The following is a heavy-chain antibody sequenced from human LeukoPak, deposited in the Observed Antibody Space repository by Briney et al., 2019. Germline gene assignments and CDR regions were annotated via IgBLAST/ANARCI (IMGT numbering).Heavy chain of an antibody. D-gene: IGHD6-19*01. V-gene: IGHV4-34*01. J-gene: IGHJ4*02. CDR2: INHSGST. CDR3: ARGLRYSSGWYNY. Sequence: PSKTLSLTCAVYGGSFSGYYWSWIRQPPGKGLEWIGEINHSGSTNYNPSLKSRVTISVDTSKNQFSLKLSSVTAADTAVYYCARGLRYSSGWYNYWGQGTLVTVSS. CDR1: GGSFSGYY.